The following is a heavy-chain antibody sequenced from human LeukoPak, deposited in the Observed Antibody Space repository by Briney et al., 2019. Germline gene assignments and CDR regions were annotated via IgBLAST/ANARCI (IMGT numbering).Heavy chain of an antibody. D-gene: IGHD3-3*01. V-gene: IGHV3-23*01. CDR1: GFTFSSYA. J-gene: IGHJ4*02. CDR2: ISGSGGST. Sequence: GGSLRLSCAASGFTFSSYAMSWVRQAPGKGLEWVSVISGSGGSTYYADSVKGRFTISRDNSKNTLYLQMNSLRAEDTAVYYCARDSVVITPHFDYWGQGTLVTVSS. CDR3: ARDSVVITPHFDY.